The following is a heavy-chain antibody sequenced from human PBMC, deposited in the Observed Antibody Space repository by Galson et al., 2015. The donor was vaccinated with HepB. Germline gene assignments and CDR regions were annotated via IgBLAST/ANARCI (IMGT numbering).Heavy chain of an antibody. CDR2: ISSSSYI. Sequence: SLRLSCAASGFTFSSYSMNWVRQAPGKGLEWVSSISSSSYIYYADSVKGRFTISRDNAKNSLYLQMNSLRAEDTAVYYCASLGYCSGGSCLGVDYWGQGTLVTVSS. CDR1: GFTFSSYS. CDR3: ASLGYCSGGSCLGVDY. D-gene: IGHD2-15*01. V-gene: IGHV3-21*01. J-gene: IGHJ4*02.